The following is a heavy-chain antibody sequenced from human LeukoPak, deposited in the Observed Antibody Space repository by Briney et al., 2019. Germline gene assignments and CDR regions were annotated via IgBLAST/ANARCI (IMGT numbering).Heavy chain of an antibody. V-gene: IGHV1-18*01. CDR1: GYTFTSYG. D-gene: IGHD2-15*01. Sequence: ASVKVPCKASGYTFTSYGISWVRQAPGQGLEWMGWISAYNGNTNCAQKLRGRVTMTTDTSTSTAYMELRSLRSDDTAVYYCARVEGYCSGGSCYFGGSYYYMDVWGKGTTVTVSS. J-gene: IGHJ6*03. CDR2: ISAYNGNT. CDR3: ARVEGYCSGGSCYFGGSYYYMDV.